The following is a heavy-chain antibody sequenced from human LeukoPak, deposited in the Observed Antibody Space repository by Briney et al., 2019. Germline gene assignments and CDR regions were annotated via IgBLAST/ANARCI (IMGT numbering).Heavy chain of an antibody. CDR2: ISSSGSTI. V-gene: IGHV3-48*03. D-gene: IGHD3-10*01. CDR1: GFTFSSYE. J-gene: IGHJ4*02. CDR3: AREDYGSGIN. Sequence: TGGSLRLSCAASGFTFSSYEMNWVRQAPGKGLEWVSYISSSGSTIYYADSVKGRFTISRDNAKNSLYLQMNSLRAEDTAVYYCAREDYGSGINWGQGTLVTVSS.